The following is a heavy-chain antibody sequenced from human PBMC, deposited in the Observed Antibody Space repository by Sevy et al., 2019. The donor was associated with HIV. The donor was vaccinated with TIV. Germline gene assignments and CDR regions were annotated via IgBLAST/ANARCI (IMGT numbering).Heavy chain of an antibody. CDR1: GFTFSSYA. Sequence: GGSLRLSCAASGFTFSSYAMSWVRQAPGKGLEWVSAISGSGGSTYYADSVKGRFTISRDNPKNTLYLQMNSLRAEDTAVYYCAKEGERREYSSSWYGEGYYYGMDFWGQGTTVTVSS. CDR3: AKEGERREYSSSWYGEGYYYGMDF. V-gene: IGHV3-23*01. D-gene: IGHD6-13*01. J-gene: IGHJ6*02. CDR2: ISGSGGST.